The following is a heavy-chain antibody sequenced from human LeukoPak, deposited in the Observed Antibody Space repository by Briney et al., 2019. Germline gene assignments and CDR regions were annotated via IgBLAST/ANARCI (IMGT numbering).Heavy chain of an antibody. CDR3: ASYREYRSGDY. V-gene: IGHV3-23*01. CDR2: ISGNGGST. D-gene: IGHD3-16*02. CDR1: GFTFSSYG. Sequence: PGGSLRLSCAASGFTFSSYGMSWVRQAPGKGLEWVSAISGNGGSTYYADSVKGRFAISRDTSKNTLYLQMNSLRAEDAAVYYCASYREYRSGDYWGQGTLVTVSS. J-gene: IGHJ4*02.